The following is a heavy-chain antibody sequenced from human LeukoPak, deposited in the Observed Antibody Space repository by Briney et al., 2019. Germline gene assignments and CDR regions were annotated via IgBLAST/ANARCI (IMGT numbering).Heavy chain of an antibody. D-gene: IGHD1-1*01. Sequence: ASVKVSCKASVYTFTGYYMYWVRQAPGPGREWMGWINHNSCGTNYAQKLQRRVTMTRHTSISTAYMELSRLRSDDTAVYYCAREGVDWNHSVYYFDYWGQGTLVTVSS. CDR2: INHNSCGT. CDR1: VYTFTGYY. V-gene: IGHV1-2*02. CDR3: AREGVDWNHSVYYFDY. J-gene: IGHJ4*02.